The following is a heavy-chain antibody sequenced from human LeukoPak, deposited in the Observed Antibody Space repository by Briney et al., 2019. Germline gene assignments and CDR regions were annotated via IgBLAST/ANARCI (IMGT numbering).Heavy chain of an antibody. CDR2: ISAYNGNT. V-gene: IGHV1-18*01. CDR3: ARGAADSGSYYTYYYYMDV. Sequence: ASVKVSCKASGYPFSTYGISWVRQAPGQGLEWMGWISAYNGNTNYAQKLQGRVTMTADTPTSTAYMELRSLRSDDTAVYYCARGAADSGSYYTYYYYMDVWGKGTTVTISS. J-gene: IGHJ6*03. CDR1: GYPFSTYG. D-gene: IGHD3-10*01.